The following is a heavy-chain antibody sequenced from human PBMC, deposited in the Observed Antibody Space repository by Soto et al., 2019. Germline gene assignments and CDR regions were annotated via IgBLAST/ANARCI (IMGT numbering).Heavy chain of an antibody. CDR3: ARDRFRVGIAAAGTQAIGLDY. Sequence: PGGSLRLSCAASGFTFSSYWMHWVRQAPGKGLVWVSRINSDGSSTSYADSVKGRFTISRDNAKNTLYLQMNSLRAEDTAVYYCARDRFRVGIAAAGTQAIGLDYWGQGTLVTVSS. D-gene: IGHD6-13*01. CDR2: INSDGSST. J-gene: IGHJ4*02. V-gene: IGHV3-74*01. CDR1: GFTFSSYW.